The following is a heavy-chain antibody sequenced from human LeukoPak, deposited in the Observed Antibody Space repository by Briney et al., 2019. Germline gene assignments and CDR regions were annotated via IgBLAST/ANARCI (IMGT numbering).Heavy chain of an antibody. J-gene: IGHJ4*02. V-gene: IGHV4-39*07. CDR3: ARGRGYSYGYYFDY. Sequence: SEPLSLTCTVSGASISSGSDYWGWIRQPPGKGLEWIANMHYSGSTYYNPSLRGRVTISVDTSKNQFSLKLSSVTAADTAVYYCARGRGYSYGYYFDYWGQGTLVTVSS. D-gene: IGHD5-18*01. CDR1: GASISSGSDY. CDR2: MHYSGST.